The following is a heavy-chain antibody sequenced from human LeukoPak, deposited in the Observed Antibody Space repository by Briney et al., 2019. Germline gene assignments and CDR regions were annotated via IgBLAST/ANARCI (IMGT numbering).Heavy chain of an antibody. CDR3: ERGVTGIYYYYYMDV. D-gene: IGHD3-10*01. CDR2: INPNSGDT. V-gene: IGHV1-2*02. Sequence: ASVKVSCTASGYTFTGYYMHWVRQAPGQGREWMGWINPNSGDTNYAQKFRGGVTMTRDTSISTAYMELSRLRSDDTAVYYCERGVTGIYYYYYMDVWGKGTTVTVSS. CDR1: GYTFTGYY. J-gene: IGHJ6*03.